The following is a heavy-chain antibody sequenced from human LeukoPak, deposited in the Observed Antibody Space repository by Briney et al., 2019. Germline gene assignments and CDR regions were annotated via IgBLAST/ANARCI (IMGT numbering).Heavy chain of an antibody. CDR1: GFTFSSYA. CDR3: AREGGYSYGHFDY. V-gene: IGHV3-30-3*01. D-gene: IGHD5-18*01. J-gene: IGHJ4*02. Sequence: GGSLRLSCAASGFTFSSYAMHWVRQAPGKGLEWMAVISYDGSNKYYADSVKGRFTISRDNSKNTLYLQMNSLRAEDTAVYYCAREGGYSYGHFDYWGQGTLVTVSS. CDR2: ISYDGSNK.